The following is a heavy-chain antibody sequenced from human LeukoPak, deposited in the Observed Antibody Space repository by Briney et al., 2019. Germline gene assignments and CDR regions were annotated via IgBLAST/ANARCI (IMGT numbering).Heavy chain of an antibody. V-gene: IGHV3-30*18. J-gene: IGHJ4*02. Sequence: GGSLRLSCAASGFTFSSYAMHWVRQSLGKGLEWVAVMSYDGFNKYYADSVKGRFTISRDNSKNTPYLQMNSLRAEDTAVYYCAKTKGYSYGYYFDYWGQGTLVTVSS. CDR1: GFTFSSYA. CDR3: AKTKGYSYGYYFDY. D-gene: IGHD5-18*01. CDR2: MSYDGFNK.